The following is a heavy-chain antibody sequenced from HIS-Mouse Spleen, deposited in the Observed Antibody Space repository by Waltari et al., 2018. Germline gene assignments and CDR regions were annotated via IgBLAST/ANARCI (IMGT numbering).Heavy chain of an antibody. CDR1: GVTFRSEG. Sequence: VQLVVSGGGVVRPGQSLRLCCASSGVTFRSEGMPGGRQAPGKGLEWVSVISYDGSNKYYADSVKGRVTISRDNSKNTLYLQMNSLRAEDTAVYYCAKDRGSPLYFDYWGQGTLVTVTS. CDR2: ISYDGSNK. D-gene: IGHD1-26*01. J-gene: IGHJ4*02. CDR3: AKDRGSPLYFDY. V-gene: IGHV3-30*18.